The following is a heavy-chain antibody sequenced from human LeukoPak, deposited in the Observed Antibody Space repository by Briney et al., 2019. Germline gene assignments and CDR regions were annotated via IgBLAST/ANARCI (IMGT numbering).Heavy chain of an antibody. CDR2: ISMDGVNT. V-gene: IGHV3-43*01. CDR3: VKGRRRGYAYGTLES. D-gene: IGHD5-18*01. Sequence: GESLRLSCAASGFTFDYYTMYWVRQGPEKGLEWVSLISMDGVNTFYADSVKGRFTISRDNNKNSLYLQMNGLRTDDTGLYYCVKGRRRGYAYGTLESWGQGTLVTVSS. CDR1: GFTFDYYT. J-gene: IGHJ4*02.